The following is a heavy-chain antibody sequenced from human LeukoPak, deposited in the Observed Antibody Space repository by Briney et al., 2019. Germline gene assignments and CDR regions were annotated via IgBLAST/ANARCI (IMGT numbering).Heavy chain of an antibody. CDR2: IYYSGST. CDR3: ARGPYYDSSDYLNDAFDI. V-gene: IGHV4-59*01. D-gene: IGHD3-22*01. Sequence: SETLSLTCTVSGGSISSYYWSWIRQPPGKGLEWIGYIYYSGSTNYNPSLKSRVTISVDTSKNQFSLKLSSVTAADTAVYYCARGPYYDSSDYLNDAFDIWGQGTMVTVSS. CDR1: GGSISSYY. J-gene: IGHJ3*02.